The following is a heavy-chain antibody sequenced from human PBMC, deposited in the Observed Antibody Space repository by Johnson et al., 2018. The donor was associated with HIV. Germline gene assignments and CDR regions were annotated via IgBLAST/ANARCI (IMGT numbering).Heavy chain of an antibody. CDR1: GFTFDDYG. CDR3: ARHAGGDFTYGLFQH. Sequence: VQLVESGGGLVQPGGSLRLSCAASGFTFDDYGMSWVRQAPGKGLAWVSIIYSGGSTGYADSVKGRFTIFRDNAKNSLYIQMSGLREEDTALYYCARHAGGDFTYGLFQHWGRGTLVTVSS. D-gene: IGHD4-17*01. J-gene: IGHJ1*01. CDR2: IIYSGGST. V-gene: IGHV3-20*04.